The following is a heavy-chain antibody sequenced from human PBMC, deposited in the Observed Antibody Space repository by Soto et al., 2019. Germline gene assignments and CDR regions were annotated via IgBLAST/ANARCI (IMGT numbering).Heavy chain of an antibody. Sequence: QARLVESGGGVVQPGRSLRLSCEASGFTFSSYGIHWVRQAPGKGLEWVAVIWYDGSNKYYADSVKGRFSISRDNSKNTLYLLMNSLRAEDTAVYYCARGHGVATTMGWFDPWGQGTLVTVSS. CDR1: GFTFSSYG. CDR2: IWYDGSNK. J-gene: IGHJ5*02. CDR3: ARGHGVATTMGWFDP. V-gene: IGHV3-33*01. D-gene: IGHD5-12*01.